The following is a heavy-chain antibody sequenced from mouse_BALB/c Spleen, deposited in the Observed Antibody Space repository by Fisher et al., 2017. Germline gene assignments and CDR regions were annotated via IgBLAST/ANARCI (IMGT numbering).Heavy chain of an antibody. D-gene: IGHD2-4*01. CDR3: ARSNYDYDGYYYAMDY. Sequence: KFKGKATFTADTSSNTAYMQLSSLTSEDSAVYYCARSNYDYDGYYYAMDYWGQGTSVTVSS. J-gene: IGHJ4*01. V-gene: IGHV1-9*01.